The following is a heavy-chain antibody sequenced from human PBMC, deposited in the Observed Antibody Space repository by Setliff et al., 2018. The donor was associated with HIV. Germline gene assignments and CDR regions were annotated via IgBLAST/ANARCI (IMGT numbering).Heavy chain of an antibody. Sequence: EASVKVSCKASGYTFTSYDINWVRQATGQGLEWMGWMNPNSGNTGYAQKFQGRVTMTRNTSISTAYMELSSLRSEDTAVYYCTRGRGIIGALVYWGQGTLVTVSS. CDR2: MNPNSGNT. D-gene: IGHD2-21*01. V-gene: IGHV1-8*02. CDR1: GYTFTSYD. J-gene: IGHJ4*02. CDR3: TRGRGIIGALVY.